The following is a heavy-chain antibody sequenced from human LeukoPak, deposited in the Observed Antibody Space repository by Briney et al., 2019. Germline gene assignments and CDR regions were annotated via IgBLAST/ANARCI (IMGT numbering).Heavy chain of an antibody. CDR2: IYYSGST. D-gene: IGHD1-14*01. Sequence: PSETLSLTCTVSGGSISSYYWSWIRQPPGKGLEWIGYIYYSGSTNYNPSLKSRVTLSLDTSKNQFSLKLSSVAAADTAVYYCAKLKTNSDWYFGLWGRGTLVTVSS. CDR3: AKLKTNSDWYFGL. J-gene: IGHJ2*01. V-gene: IGHV4-59*08. CDR1: GGSISSYY.